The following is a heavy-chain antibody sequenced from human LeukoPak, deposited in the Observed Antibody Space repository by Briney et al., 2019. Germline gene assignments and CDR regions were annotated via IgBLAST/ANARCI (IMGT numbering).Heavy chain of an antibody. V-gene: IGHV1-24*01. D-gene: IGHD3-22*01. CDR2: FDPEDGKT. Sequence: ASVKVSCKVSGYTLTEFSMHWVRQAPGKGLEWMGGFDPEDGKTIYAQELQGRVTMTKDTSTDTAYMELSSLRSEDTAVYYCATWYYYDSSDYYLADYWGQGTLVTVSS. CDR3: ATWYYYDSSDYYLADY. J-gene: IGHJ4*02. CDR1: GYTLTEFS.